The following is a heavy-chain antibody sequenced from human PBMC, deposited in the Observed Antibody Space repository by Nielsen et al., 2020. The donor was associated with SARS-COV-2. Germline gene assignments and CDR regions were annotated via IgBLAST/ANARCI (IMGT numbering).Heavy chain of an antibody. D-gene: IGHD6-19*01. CDR2: IYYSGST. V-gene: IGHV4-59*01. J-gene: IGHJ5*02. Sequence: GSLRLSCTVSGGSISSYYWNWIRQPPGKGLEWIGYIYYSGSTNYNPSLKSRVTISVDTSKNQFSLKLSSVTAADTAVYYCARGGGSSGWFDPWGQGTLVTVSS. CDR3: ARGGGSSGWFDP. CDR1: GGSISSYY.